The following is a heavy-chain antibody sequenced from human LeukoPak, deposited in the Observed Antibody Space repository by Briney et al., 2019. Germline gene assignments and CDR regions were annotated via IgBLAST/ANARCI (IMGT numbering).Heavy chain of an antibody. D-gene: IGHD3-10*01. V-gene: IGHV4-39*02. J-gene: IGHJ5*02. CDR3: AKDLGFVTMVRGVKENWFDP. CDR2: IYYSGST. CDR1: GGSISSSSYY. Sequence: SETLSLTCTVSGGSISSSSYYWGWIRQPPGKGLEWIGSIYYSGSTYYNPSLKSRVTISVDTSKNQFSLKLSSVTAADTAVYYCAKDLGFVTMVRGVKENWFDPWGQGTLVTVSS.